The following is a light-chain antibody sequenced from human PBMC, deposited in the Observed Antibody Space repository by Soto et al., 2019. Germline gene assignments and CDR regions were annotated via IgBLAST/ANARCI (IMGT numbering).Light chain of an antibody. Sequence: QSVLTQPPSVSGAPGQRVTMSCTGSSSSIGAGYDVNWYQQLPGTAPKLLIYGNSNRPSGVPDRFSGSKSGTSASLAITGLQAEDGADYYCQSYDSSLSGSVFGGGTKLTVL. J-gene: IGLJ2*01. V-gene: IGLV1-40*01. CDR2: GNS. CDR1: SSSIGAGYD. CDR3: QSYDSSLSGSV.